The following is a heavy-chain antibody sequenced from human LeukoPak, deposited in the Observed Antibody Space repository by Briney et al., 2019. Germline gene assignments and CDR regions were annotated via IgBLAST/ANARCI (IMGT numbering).Heavy chain of an antibody. Sequence: SVKVSCKASGFTFTSSAVQWVRQARGERLEWIGWIVVGSGNTNYAQKFQERVTITRDMSTSTAYMELSSLRSEDTAVYYCATAGSYSAFDIWGQGTMVTVSS. D-gene: IGHD3-10*01. V-gene: IGHV1-58*01. CDR2: IVVGSGNT. CDR3: ATAGSYSAFDI. J-gene: IGHJ3*02. CDR1: GFTFTSSA.